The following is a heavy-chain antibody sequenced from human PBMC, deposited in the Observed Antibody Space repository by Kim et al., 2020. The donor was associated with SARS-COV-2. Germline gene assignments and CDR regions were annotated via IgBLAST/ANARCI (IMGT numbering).Heavy chain of an antibody. CDR1: GYSFTSYW. Sequence: GESLKISCKGSGYSFTSYWISWVRQMPGKGLEWMGRIDPSDSYTNNSPSFQGHVTISADKSISTAYLQWSSLKASDTAMYYCARLSRIAAAGTGGWFDPWGQGTLVTVSS. CDR2: IDPSDSYT. J-gene: IGHJ5*02. D-gene: IGHD6-13*01. V-gene: IGHV5-10-1*01. CDR3: ARLSRIAAAGTGGWFDP.